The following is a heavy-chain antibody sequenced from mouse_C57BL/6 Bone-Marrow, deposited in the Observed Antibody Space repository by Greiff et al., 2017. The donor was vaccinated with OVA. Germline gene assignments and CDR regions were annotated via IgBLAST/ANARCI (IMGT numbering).Heavy chain of an antibody. CDR3: ARDDSGRFAY. Sequence: VQLKQSGPELVKPGASVKIPCKASGYTFTDYNMDWVKQSHGKSLEWIGDINPNNGGTIYNQKFKGKATLTVDKSSSTAYMELRSLTSEDTAVYYCARDDSGRFAYWGQGTLVTVSA. CDR1: GYTFTDYN. CDR2: INPNNGGT. J-gene: IGHJ3*01. D-gene: IGHD3-2*02. V-gene: IGHV1-18*01.